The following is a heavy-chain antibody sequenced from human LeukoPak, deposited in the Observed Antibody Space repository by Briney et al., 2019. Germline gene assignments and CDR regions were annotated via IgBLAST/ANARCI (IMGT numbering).Heavy chain of an antibody. V-gene: IGHV3-23*01. Sequence: HTGGSLRLSCAASGFTFSSYAMSWVRQAPGKGLEWVSAISGSGGSTYYADSVKGRFTISRDNFKNTLYLQMNSLRAEDTAVYYCAKDGNSGYDLDYWGQGTLVTVSS. J-gene: IGHJ4*02. CDR1: GFTFSSYA. CDR3: AKDGNSGYDLDY. CDR2: ISGSGGST. D-gene: IGHD5-12*01.